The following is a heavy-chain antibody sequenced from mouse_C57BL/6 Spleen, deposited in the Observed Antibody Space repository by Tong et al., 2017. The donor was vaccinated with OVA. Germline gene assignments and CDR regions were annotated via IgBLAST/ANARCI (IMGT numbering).Heavy chain of an antibody. Sequence: EVQLQESGGGLVQPKGSLKLSCAASGFTFNTYAMHWVRQAPEKGLEWVAYISSGSSTIYYADTVKGRFTISRDNAKNTLFLQMTSLRSEDTAMYYCARGGTVFDYWGQGTTLTVSS. V-gene: IGHV5-17*01. D-gene: IGHD4-1*01. CDR2: ISSGSSTI. CDR1: GFTFNTYA. J-gene: IGHJ2*01. CDR3: ARGGTVFDY.